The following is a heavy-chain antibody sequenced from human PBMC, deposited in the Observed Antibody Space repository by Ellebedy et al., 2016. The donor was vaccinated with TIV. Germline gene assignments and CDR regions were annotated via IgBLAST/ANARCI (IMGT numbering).Heavy chain of an antibody. CDR1: GGSISSYY. J-gene: IGHJ6*02. Sequence: SETLSLXCTVSGGSISSYYWSWIRQPAGKGLEWIGRIYTSGSTNYNPSLKSRVTISVDTSKNQFSLKLSSVTAADTAVYYCARGPLSITMVRGVRVGGGMDVWGQGTTVTVSS. D-gene: IGHD3-10*01. V-gene: IGHV4-4*07. CDR2: IYTSGST. CDR3: ARGPLSITMVRGVRVGGGMDV.